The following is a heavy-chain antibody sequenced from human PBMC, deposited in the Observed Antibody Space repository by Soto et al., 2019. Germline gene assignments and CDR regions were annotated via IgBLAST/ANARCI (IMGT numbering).Heavy chain of an antibody. J-gene: IGHJ6*01. CDR2: ISYSGST. D-gene: IGHD2-15*01. V-gene: IGHV4-30-4*01. CDR1: VGSISSGDYY. CDR3: ARGQEAAPAMDV. Sequence: KPSETLCITCSFSVGSISSGDYYWTWIRQPPGKGLEWIGYISYSGSTFYSPSLKRRVTISVDRSKNQFSLKLSSVTAADTAVYYCARGQEAAPAMDVWGQGTTVTVSS.